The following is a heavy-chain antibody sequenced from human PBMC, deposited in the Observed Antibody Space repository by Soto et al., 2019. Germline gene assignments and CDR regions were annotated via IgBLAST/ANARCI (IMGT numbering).Heavy chain of an antibody. J-gene: IGHJ4*02. V-gene: IGHV4-39*02. CDR1: GGSISSSSYY. D-gene: IGHD5-12*01. CDR2: IYYSGST. CDR3: ARDGYNYHYFDY. Sequence: SETLSLTCTVSGGSISSSSYYWGWIRQPPGKGLEWIGSIYYSGSTYYNPSLKSRVTISVDTSKNQFSLKLSSVTAADTAVYYCARDGYNYHYFDYWGQGTRVTVSS.